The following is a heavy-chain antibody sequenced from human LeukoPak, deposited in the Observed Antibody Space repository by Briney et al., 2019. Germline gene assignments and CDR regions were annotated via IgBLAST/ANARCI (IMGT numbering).Heavy chain of an antibody. Sequence: PGGSLRLSCAASGFTFSSYSMNWVRQAPGKGLEWVSYISSSSSTIYYADSVKGRFAISRDNAKNSLYLQMNSLRAEDTAVYYCARDRYSSGWRKYFDYWGQGTLVTVSS. V-gene: IGHV3-48*01. CDR1: GFTFSSYS. J-gene: IGHJ4*02. D-gene: IGHD6-19*01. CDR2: ISSSSSTI. CDR3: ARDRYSSGWRKYFDY.